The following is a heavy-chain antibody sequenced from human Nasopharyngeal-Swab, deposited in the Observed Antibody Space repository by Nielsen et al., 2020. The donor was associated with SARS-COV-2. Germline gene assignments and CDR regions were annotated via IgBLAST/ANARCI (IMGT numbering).Heavy chain of an antibody. J-gene: IGHJ4*02. CDR3: ARRGSSGWVFDY. Sequence: GQAPGKGLEWIGSIYYSGSTYYNPSLKSRVTISVDTSKNQFSLKLSSVTAADTAVYYCARRGSSGWVFDYWGQGTLVTVSS. V-gene: IGHV4-39*01. D-gene: IGHD6-19*01. CDR2: IYYSGST.